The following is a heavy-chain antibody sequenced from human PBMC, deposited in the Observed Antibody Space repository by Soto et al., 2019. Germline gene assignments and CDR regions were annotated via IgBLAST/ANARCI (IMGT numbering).Heavy chain of an antibody. CDR3: AKGISSSQYGGFDP. D-gene: IGHD6-13*01. J-gene: IGHJ5*02. CDR1: GFTFSSYG. V-gene: IGHV3-30*18. CDR2: ISYDGSNK. Sequence: GGSLRLSCAASGFTFSSYGMHWVRQAPGKGLEWVAVISYDGSNKYYADSVKGRFTISRDNSKNTLYLQMNSLRAEDTAVYYCAKGISSSQYGGFDPWGQGTLVTVSS.